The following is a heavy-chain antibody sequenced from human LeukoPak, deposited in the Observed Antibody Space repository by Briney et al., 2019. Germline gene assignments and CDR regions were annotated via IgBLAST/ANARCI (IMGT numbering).Heavy chain of an antibody. CDR2: IYSSWST. CDR1: GGSNSNYY. CDR3: SRRRMVRGSYGMDV. Sequence: SDTLSLTCGVSGGSNSNYYWGWIRRPRAKALEGIEYIYSSWSTNYNPYLKRRVTISVDTSKNQFSLRLSSVTAADTAMYYCSRRRMVRGSYGMDVWGQGTTVIVSS. J-gene: IGHJ6*02. D-gene: IGHD3-10*01. V-gene: IGHV4-59*08.